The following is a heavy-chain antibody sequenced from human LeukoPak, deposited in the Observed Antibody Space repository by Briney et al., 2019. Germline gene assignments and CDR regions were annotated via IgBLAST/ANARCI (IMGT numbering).Heavy chain of an antibody. CDR3: ARGPNYGNFGSAYYYYMDV. CDR2: MNPQSGNT. CDR1: GYMFTNYD. D-gene: IGHD4-11*01. J-gene: IGHJ6*03. Sequence: ASVKVSCKASGYMFTNYDINWVRQATGQGLEWMGWMNPQSGNTGYAQKFRGRVTITRDTSITTAYMELSSLRSEDTAVYYCARGPNYGNFGSAYYYYMDVWGTGTTVTVSS. V-gene: IGHV1-8*03.